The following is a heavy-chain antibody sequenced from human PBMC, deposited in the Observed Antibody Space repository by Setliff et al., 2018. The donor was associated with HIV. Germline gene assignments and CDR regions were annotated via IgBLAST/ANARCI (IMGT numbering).Heavy chain of an antibody. V-gene: IGHV4-61*09. D-gene: IGHD3-22*01. CDR3: ARVPKSGSSRWFDP. J-gene: IGHJ5*02. CDR2: IYTDGST. Sequence: KTSETLSLTCTVSGGSITSGNYFWTWIRQPAGKGLEWIGHIYTDGSTNYNPSFRSRVTISVDTSKNQFSLKLSSVTAADTAVYYCARVPKSGSSRWFDPWGQGTLVTVSS. CDR1: GGSITSGNYF.